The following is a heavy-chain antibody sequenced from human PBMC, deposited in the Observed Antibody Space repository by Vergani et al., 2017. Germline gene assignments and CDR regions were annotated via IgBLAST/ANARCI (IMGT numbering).Heavy chain of an antibody. J-gene: IGHJ4*02. CDR3: ARESGYSSSSDY. D-gene: IGHD6-6*01. Sequence: QVQLVQSGAEVKKPGSSVKVSCKASGGTFSSYAISWVRQAPGQGLEWMGRIIPILGIANYAQKFQGRVTITADKSTSTAYMELRSLRSDDTAVYYCARESGYSSSSDYWGQGTLVTVSS. CDR1: GGTFSSYA. V-gene: IGHV1-69*04. CDR2: IIPILGIA.